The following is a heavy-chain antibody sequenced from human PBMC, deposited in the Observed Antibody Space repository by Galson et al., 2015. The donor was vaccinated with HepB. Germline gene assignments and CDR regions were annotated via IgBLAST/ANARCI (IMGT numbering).Heavy chain of an antibody. CDR3: ARCPSTNYYGSGTYFDY. D-gene: IGHD3-10*01. Sequence: SLRLSCAASGFTFSTYSLNWVRQAPGKGLEWISYISTGSDTIYYADSVKGRFTISRDNAKNSLYLHMNSLRAEDTAVYYCARCPSTNYYGSGTYFDYWGQGTLVTVSS. CDR1: GFTFSTYS. CDR2: ISTGSDTI. J-gene: IGHJ4*02. V-gene: IGHV3-48*01.